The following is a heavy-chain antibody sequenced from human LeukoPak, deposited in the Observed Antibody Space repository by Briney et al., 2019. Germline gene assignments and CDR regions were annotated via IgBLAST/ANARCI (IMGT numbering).Heavy chain of an antibody. J-gene: IGHJ5*02. CDR1: GGSISSGGYY. V-gene: IGHV4-31*03. CDR2: IYYSGST. Sequence: SETLSLTCTVSGGSISSGGYYWSWIRQHPGKGLESIGYIYYSGSTYYNPSLKSRVTLSVDTSKNQFSLKLTSVTAADTTVYYCARDFHLTGATSRWFDPWGQGTLVTVSS. D-gene: IGHD1-7*01. CDR3: ARDFHLTGATSRWFDP.